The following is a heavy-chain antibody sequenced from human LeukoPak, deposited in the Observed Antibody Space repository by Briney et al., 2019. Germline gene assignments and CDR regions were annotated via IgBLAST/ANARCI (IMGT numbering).Heavy chain of an antibody. Sequence: ASVKVSCKASGYTFTGYYMHWVRQAPGQGLEWMGWINPNSGGTNYAQKFQGRVTMTRDTSISTAYMELSRLGSDDTAVYYCATEAKEYYYDSSGYIGNWFDPWGQGTLVTVSS. D-gene: IGHD3-22*01. CDR1: GYTFTGYY. CDR2: INPNSGGT. J-gene: IGHJ5*02. CDR3: ATEAKEYYYDSSGYIGNWFDP. V-gene: IGHV1-2*02.